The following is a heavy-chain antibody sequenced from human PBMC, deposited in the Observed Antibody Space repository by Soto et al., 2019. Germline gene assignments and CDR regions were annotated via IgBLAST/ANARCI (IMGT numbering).Heavy chain of an antibody. CDR2: VYYTGST. V-gene: IGHV4-59*01. CDR3: ARSVAVPGAHIDY. CDR1: GGSIGGSY. Sequence: PSETLSLTCSVSGGSIGGSYRSWIRQSPGKGLEWLGYVYYTGSTNYSPSLRSRVSISVDTSKNEFSLRLSSVTAADTAVYFCARSVAVPGAHIDYWGQGTQVTVSS. D-gene: IGHD6-19*01. J-gene: IGHJ4*02.